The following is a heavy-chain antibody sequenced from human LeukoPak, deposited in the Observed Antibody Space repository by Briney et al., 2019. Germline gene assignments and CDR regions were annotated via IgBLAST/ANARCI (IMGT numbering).Heavy chain of an antibody. CDR2: IWYDGSQE. Sequence: SGGSLRLSCAASGFTFSNHGMHWVRQAPGKGLEWVANIWYDGSQEYYADTVKGRFTISRDNAKNSLSLQMNSLRDEDTAVYYCARSVGGHFDYWGQGMLVTVSS. J-gene: IGHJ4*02. CDR1: GFTFSNHG. CDR3: ARSVGGHFDY. D-gene: IGHD3-16*01. V-gene: IGHV3-33*01.